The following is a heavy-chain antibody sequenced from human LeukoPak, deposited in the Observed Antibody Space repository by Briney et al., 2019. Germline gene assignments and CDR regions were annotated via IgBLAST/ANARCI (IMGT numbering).Heavy chain of an antibody. Sequence: GGSLRLSCAASGFTFNNAWMNWVRQAPGKGLEWVGRIKSKTDGGTTDYAAPVKGRFTISRDDSKNTVFLQMNDLKAEDTAVYYCTTADSSGRFLIDYWGQGTLVTVSS. D-gene: IGHD3-22*01. CDR2: IKSKTDGGTT. V-gene: IGHV3-15*07. J-gene: IGHJ4*02. CDR3: TTADSSGRFLIDY. CDR1: GFTFNNAW.